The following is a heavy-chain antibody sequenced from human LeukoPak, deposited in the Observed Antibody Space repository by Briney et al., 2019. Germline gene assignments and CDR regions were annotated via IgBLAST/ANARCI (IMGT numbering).Heavy chain of an antibody. CDR2: IYSGGST. CDR3: VRASTSYSSGLDAFDI. D-gene: IGHD6-19*01. J-gene: IGHJ3*02. V-gene: IGHV3-66*01. Sequence: GSLRLSCAASGFTVSSNYMSWVRQAPGKGLEWVSVIYSGGSTYYADSVKGRFTFSRDNSKNTLYLRISSLRAEDTAVYHSVRASTSYSSGLDAFDIWGQGTMVTVSS. CDR1: GFTVSSNY.